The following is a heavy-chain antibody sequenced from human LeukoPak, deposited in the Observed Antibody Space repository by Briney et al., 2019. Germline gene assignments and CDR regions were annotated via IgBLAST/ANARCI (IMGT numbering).Heavy chain of an antibody. CDR3: ARDDSVGVFDY. D-gene: IGHD2-21*01. CDR1: GFTFSSYS. CDR2: ISSSSSYI. J-gene: IGHJ4*02. Sequence: GGSLRLSCAASGFTFSSYSMNWVRQAPGKGLEWLSSISSSSSYIYYADSVKGRFTISRDNAKNSLYLQMNSLRAEDTAVYYCARDDSVGVFDYWGQGTLVTVSS. V-gene: IGHV3-21*01.